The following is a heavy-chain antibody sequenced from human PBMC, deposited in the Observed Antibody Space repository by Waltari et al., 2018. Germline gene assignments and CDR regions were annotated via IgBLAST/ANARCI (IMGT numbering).Heavy chain of an antibody. CDR1: GLAFSDSA. D-gene: IGHD3-3*01. J-gene: IGHJ3*02. CDR3: AKSSGFYLRSDTFDM. CDR2: ISHTSKTI. V-gene: IGHV3-48*01. Sequence: EVQLLQSGGGLVQPGGSVTLPCTASGLAFSDSAMNWVRQAPVRGLEWLSYISHTSKTIYYADSVKGRLTVSRDNAKNSLYLQMNSLSAEDTAVYFCAKSSGFYLRSDTFDMWGQGTRVTVSS.